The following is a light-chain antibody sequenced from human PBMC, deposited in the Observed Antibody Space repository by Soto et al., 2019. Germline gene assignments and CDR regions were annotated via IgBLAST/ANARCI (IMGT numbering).Light chain of an antibody. V-gene: IGLV2-23*01. Sequence: QSALTQPASVSGSPGQSITISCTGTSSDVGSYNLVSWYQQHPGKAPKLMIYEGSKRPSGVSNRFSGSKSGYTASLTISGLQAEVEADYYCCSYAGSGTLVFGGGTKLTVL. J-gene: IGLJ3*02. CDR3: CSYAGSGTLV. CDR1: SSDVGSYNL. CDR2: EGS.